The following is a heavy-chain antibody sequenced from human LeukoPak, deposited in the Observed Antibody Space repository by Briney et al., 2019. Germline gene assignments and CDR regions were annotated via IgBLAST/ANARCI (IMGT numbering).Heavy chain of an antibody. Sequence: PSQTLSLTCTVSGGSVSSGGYYWSWIRQHPGKGLEWIGYIYYSGSTYYNPSLKSRVTISVDTSKNQFSLKLSSVTAADTAVYYCAREWGYGGKGFDLWGRGTLVTVSS. CDR1: GGSVSSGGYY. V-gene: IGHV4-31*03. CDR2: IYYSGST. CDR3: AREWGYGGKGFDL. D-gene: IGHD4-23*01. J-gene: IGHJ2*01.